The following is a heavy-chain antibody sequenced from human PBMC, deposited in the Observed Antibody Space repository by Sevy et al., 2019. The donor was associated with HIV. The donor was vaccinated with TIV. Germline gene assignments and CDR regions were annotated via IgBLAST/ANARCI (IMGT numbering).Heavy chain of an antibody. CDR2: ISGYNGYT. J-gene: IGHJ5*02. V-gene: IGHV1-18*01. Sequence: ASVKVSCKASGYSFTNYGIGWVRQAPGQGLEWMGWISGYNGYTNYAQNLQCRVTMTTDTSTSTAYMELRSLRSDDTAIYYSAKEGKNIRSWFDPWGQGTLVTVSS. D-gene: IGHD3-3*02. CDR1: GYSFTNYG. CDR3: AKEGKNIRSWFDP.